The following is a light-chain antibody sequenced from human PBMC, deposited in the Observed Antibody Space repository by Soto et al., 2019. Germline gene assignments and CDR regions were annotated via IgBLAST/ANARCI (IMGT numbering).Light chain of an antibody. J-gene: IGKJ1*01. CDR1: QSVSNNF. CDR2: GAY. Sequence: EIVLTQSPGTLSLSLGERATLSCRASQSVSNNFLAWYQQKPGQAPRLLIYGAYSRATGIQDRFSGSGSGTDFTLTIRRLETEDFGVYYCKQYATSPPRTFGQGTKV. CDR3: KQYATSPPRT. V-gene: IGKV3-20*01.